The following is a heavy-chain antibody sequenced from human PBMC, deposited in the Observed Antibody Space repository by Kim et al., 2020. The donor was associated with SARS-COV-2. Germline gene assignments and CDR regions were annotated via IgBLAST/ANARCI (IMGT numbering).Heavy chain of an antibody. CDR1: GGSISSGGYY. V-gene: IGHV4-31*02. CDR2: IYYSGST. Sequence: SETLSLTCTVSGGSISSGGYYWSWIRQHPGKGLEWIGYIYYSGSTYYNPSLKSRVTISVDTSKNQFSLTLSSVTAADTAVYYCASIGYYPRKWDFDYWGQGALVGVSS. D-gene: IGHD3-22*01. J-gene: IGHJ4*02. CDR3: ASIGYYPRKWDFDY.